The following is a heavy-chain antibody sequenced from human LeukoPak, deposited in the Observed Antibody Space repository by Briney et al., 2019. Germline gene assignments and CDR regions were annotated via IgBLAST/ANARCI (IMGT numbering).Heavy chain of an antibody. D-gene: IGHD1-26*01. CDR2: IDSSGDVI. J-gene: IGHJ6*02. V-gene: IGHV3-11*01. CDR1: GFIFSDYY. CDR3: AKDINGDLLDGMDV. Sequence: GGSLRLSCAASGFIFSDYYMTWIRQSPGKGLEWLSYIDSSGDVIYYADSVKGRFTISRDNAKNSLYLQMNSLRAEDTALYYCAKDINGDLLDGMDVWGQGTTVTVSS.